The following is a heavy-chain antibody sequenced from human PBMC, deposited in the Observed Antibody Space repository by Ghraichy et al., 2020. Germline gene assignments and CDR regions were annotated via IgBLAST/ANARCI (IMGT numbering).Heavy chain of an antibody. V-gene: IGHV4-59*08. CDR2: TSDSGST. D-gene: IGHD2-15*01. CDR1: GGSIITYQ. Sequence: SQTLSLTCTVSGGSIITYQWSWIRQPPGKGLEWLGFTSDSGSTNYNPSLKSRVTISVDTSKNQVSLRLSSVTAADTAAYYCARHVCSAGKCYGPGSWGQGTLVTVSS. CDR3: ARHVCSAGKCYGPGS. J-gene: IGHJ4*02.